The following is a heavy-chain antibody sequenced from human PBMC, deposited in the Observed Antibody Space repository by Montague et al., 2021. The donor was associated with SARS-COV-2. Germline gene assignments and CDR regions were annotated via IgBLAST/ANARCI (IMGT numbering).Heavy chain of an antibody. CDR1: GFTFSSYV. CDR2: IYSAGSST. Sequence: SLRLPCAASGFTFSSYVMSWVRQPPGKGLEWVSLIYSAGSSTSYADSVKGRFTISRDNSKNTMYLQMNSLRAEDTAVYYCFGESSDPDYFDYWGQGTLVTVSS. J-gene: IGHJ4*02. V-gene: IGHV3-23*03. D-gene: IGHD3-10*01. CDR3: FGESSDPDYFDY.